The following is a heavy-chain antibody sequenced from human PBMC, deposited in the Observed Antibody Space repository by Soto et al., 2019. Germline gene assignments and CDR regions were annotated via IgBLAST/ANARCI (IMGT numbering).Heavy chain of an antibody. CDR1: HYIFTSYG. J-gene: IGHJ3*02. V-gene: IGHV1-18*04. CDR3: ARSSDAAGTFDI. CDR2: INAYNGNT. D-gene: IGHD3-22*01. Sequence: QVQLVQSGAEVKKPGASVKVSCKASHYIFTSYGLTWVRRAPGQGLEWMGWINAYNGNTNYAQKFQGRLTMTTDTSTSTAYLEVRSLTSDDTAVYYCARSSDAAGTFDIWGQGTMVTVSS.